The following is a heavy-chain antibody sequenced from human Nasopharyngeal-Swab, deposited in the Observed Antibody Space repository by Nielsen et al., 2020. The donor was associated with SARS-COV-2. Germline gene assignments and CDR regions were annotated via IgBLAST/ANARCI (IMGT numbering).Heavy chain of an antibody. CDR1: GFTFNSYW. V-gene: IGHV3-74*01. CDR2: INSDGTNT. CDR3: AKAGPSGDYLEAYSPSYYYYMDV. J-gene: IGHJ6*03. D-gene: IGHD4-17*01. Sequence: GESLKISCAASGFTFNSYWMHWVRQAPGKGLVWVSRINSDGTNTIYADSAKGRFTISRDNAKNTLYLQVNSLRADDTAVYYCAKAGPSGDYLEAYSPSYYYYMDVWGKGTTVTVSS.